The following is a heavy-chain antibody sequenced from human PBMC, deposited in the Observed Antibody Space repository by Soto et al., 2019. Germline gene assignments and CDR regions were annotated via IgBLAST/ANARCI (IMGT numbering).Heavy chain of an antibody. CDR3: ARHLYGDYLDY. Sequence: SETLSLTCTVSGGSISSSNNYWGWIRQPPGKGLEWIGTIYYSGSTYYNPSLKSRVTISVDTSKNQFSLKLSSVTAADTAVYYCARHLYGDYLDYWGQGTLVTVSS. CDR1: GGSISSSNNY. CDR2: IYYSGST. D-gene: IGHD4-17*01. V-gene: IGHV4-39*01. J-gene: IGHJ4*02.